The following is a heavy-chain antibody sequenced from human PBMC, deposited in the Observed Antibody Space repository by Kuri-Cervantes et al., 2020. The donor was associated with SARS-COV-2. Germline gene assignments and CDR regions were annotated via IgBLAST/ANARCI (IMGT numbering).Heavy chain of an antibody. V-gene: IGHV1-2*02. J-gene: IGHJ4*02. CDR1: GYTFTGYY. CDR3: ARALKPILTRLGY. CDR2: INPISGGT. D-gene: IGHD3-9*01. Sequence: ASVKVSCKASGYTFTGYYMHWVRQAPGQGPEWMGWINPISGGTKYAQNFQGRVTMTRDTSISTVYMELSRLRSDDTAVYYCARALKPILTRLGYWGQGTLVTVSS.